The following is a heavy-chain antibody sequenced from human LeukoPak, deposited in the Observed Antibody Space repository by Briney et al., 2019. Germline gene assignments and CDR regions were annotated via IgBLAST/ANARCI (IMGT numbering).Heavy chain of an antibody. J-gene: IGHJ3*02. CDR3: ARKATTGPTKAAFDI. CDR1: GYSISSSNY. V-gene: IGHV4-28*05. CDR2: IYYSGSI. Sequence: SDTLSITCAVSGYSISSSNYWAWIRQPPGKGLEWIGHIYYSGSIYYNPSLKSRVTMSVDTSKNQFSLKLSSVTAVDTAVYYCARKATTGPTKAAFDIWGQGTMVTVSS. D-gene: IGHD4-17*01.